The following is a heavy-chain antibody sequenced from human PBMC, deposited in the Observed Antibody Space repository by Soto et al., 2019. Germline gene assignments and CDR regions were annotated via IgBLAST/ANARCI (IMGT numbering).Heavy chain of an antibody. D-gene: IGHD1-1*01. CDR2: FDPEDCET. CDR3: AAGGTRWLHSPFDY. Sequence: QVQLLQSGAEVKKPGASVKVSCKVSGHTLTELSMRWVRQAPGRGIEWMGGFDPEDCETIFAQKFQGRVTMTEDTSTDSTYMELTSLRSEDTAVYYCAAGGTRWLHSPFDYWGQGTLVTISS. J-gene: IGHJ4*02. V-gene: IGHV1-24*01. CDR1: GHTLTELS.